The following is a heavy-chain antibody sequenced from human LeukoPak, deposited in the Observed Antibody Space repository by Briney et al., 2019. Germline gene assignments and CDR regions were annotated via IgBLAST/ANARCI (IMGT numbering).Heavy chain of an antibody. J-gene: IGHJ4*02. CDR1: GGSISSYY. Sequence: SETLSLTCTVSGGSISSYYWSWIRQPPGKGLEWIGYIYYSGSTNYNPSLKSRVTISVDTSKNQFSLKLSSVTAADTAVYYCARASARPHYYFDYWGQGTLVTVSS. CDR3: ARASARPHYYFDY. D-gene: IGHD6-6*01. V-gene: IGHV4-59*01. CDR2: IYYSGST.